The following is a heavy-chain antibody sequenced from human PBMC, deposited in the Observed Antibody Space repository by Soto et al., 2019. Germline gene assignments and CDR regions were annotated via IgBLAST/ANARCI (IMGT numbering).Heavy chain of an antibody. CDR1: GGTFSSYT. D-gene: IGHD1-26*01. CDR3: AMNKVGATTDDY. J-gene: IGHJ4*02. Sequence: QVQLVQSGAEVKKPGSSVKVSCKASGGTFSSYTISWVRKAPGQGLEWMGRIIPILGIANYAQKFQGRVTITADNSTSTADMELSSLRSEDTAVYYCAMNKVGATTDDYWVQGTLVTVSS. CDR2: IIPILGIA. V-gene: IGHV1-69*02.